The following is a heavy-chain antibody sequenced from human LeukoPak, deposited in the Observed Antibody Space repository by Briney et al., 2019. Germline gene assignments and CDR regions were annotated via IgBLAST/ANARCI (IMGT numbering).Heavy chain of an antibody. CDR2: MLSSGAT. Sequence: GGSLRLSCVASGFTLSGYAMNWVRQAPGKGPEWVSGMLSSGATYYSDSVKGRFTISRDSSKNTLYFQMNSLRSEDTAIYSCAKDLTFGDGRWEFVPWGQGTLVTVSS. J-gene: IGHJ5*02. CDR1: GFTLSGYA. V-gene: IGHV3-23*01. D-gene: IGHD4-17*01. CDR3: AKDLTFGDGRWEFVP.